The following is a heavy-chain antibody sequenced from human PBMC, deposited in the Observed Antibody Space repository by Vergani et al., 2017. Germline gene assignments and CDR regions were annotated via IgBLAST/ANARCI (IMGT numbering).Heavy chain of an antibody. Sequence: EVQLLESGGNLVQPGGSLRLSCAASGFTFTNFAMTWVRQAPGEGLEWVSGISGSGGFTYYADSVKGRFTISRDNSKNTMFLQMNNLRAEDTAVYYCAKDNVPRYYDSSGYCDYWGQGTVVTVSS. CDR1: GFTFTNFA. CDR2: ISGSGGFT. V-gene: IGHV3-23*01. D-gene: IGHD3-22*01. CDR3: AKDNVPRYYDSSGYCDY. J-gene: IGHJ4*02.